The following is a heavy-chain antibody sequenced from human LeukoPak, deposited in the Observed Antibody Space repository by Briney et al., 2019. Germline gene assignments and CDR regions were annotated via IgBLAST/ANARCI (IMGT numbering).Heavy chain of an antibody. J-gene: IGHJ4*02. D-gene: IGHD2-2*01. Sequence: ASVKVSCKVSGHTLTELSMHWVRQAPGKGLEWVGGFDPADGETVLAQKFQGRVTLTEDTSTDTSSMELRSLRSEDTAVYYCATSDRRFCWPSSCNVPFDFWGLGTLVTVSS. CDR1: GHTLTELS. CDR3: ATSDRRFCWPSSCNVPFDF. V-gene: IGHV1-24*01. CDR2: FDPADGET.